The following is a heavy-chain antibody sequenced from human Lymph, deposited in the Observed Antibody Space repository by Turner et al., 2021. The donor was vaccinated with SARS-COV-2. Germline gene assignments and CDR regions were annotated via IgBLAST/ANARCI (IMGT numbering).Heavy chain of an antibody. CDR1: GFTFSTYG. V-gene: IGHV3-30*18. CDR2: ISYDGSNK. J-gene: IGHJ6*02. Sequence: QVQLVESGGGVVQPGRSLRLSCAASGFTFSTYGMHWVRQAPGKGLEWVAVISYDGSNKYYADSGKGRFTISRDNSKNTLHLQMNSLRAEDTAVYYCAKEGEWEFYGGGLDVWGQGTTVTVS. CDR3: AKEGEWEFYGGGLDV. D-gene: IGHD1-26*01.